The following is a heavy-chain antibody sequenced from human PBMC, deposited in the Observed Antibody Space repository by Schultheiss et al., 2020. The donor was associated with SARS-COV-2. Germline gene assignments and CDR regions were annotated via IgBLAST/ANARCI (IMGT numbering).Heavy chain of an antibody. Sequence: SETLSLTCTVSGGSISSYYWSWIRQPPGKGLEWIGYIYYSGSTYYNPSLKSRVTISVDTSKNQFSLKLSSVTAADTAVYYCARVLRAATDYYYYYMDVWGKGTTVTVSS. J-gene: IGHJ6*03. V-gene: IGHV4-59*01. CDR2: IYYSGST. CDR1: GGSISSYY. CDR3: ARVLRAATDYYYYYMDV. D-gene: IGHD6-25*01.